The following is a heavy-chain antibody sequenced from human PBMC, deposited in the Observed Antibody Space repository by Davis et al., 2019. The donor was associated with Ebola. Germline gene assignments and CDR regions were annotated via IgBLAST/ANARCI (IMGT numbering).Heavy chain of an antibody. Sequence: GTLTLSCKVSGSTSTSYWFGRVRQMPGQGLKWMGIIYLGDSDTRYSPSFQGQVTISADKSISTAYRQWSSLKASDTAMYYCARSLYSSSSTYFQHWGQGTLVTVSS. CDR3: ARSLYSSSSTYFQH. CDR1: GSTSTSYW. D-gene: IGHD6-6*01. V-gene: IGHV5-51*01. J-gene: IGHJ1*01. CDR2: IYLGDSDT.